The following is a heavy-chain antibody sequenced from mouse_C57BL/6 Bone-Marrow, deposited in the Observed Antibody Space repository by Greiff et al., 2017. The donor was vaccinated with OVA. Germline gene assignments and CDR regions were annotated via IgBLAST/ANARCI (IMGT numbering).Heavy chain of an antibody. Sequence: QVQLQQPRPWLVHPGASVRMSSKASGYTFPRYWLHWVKQRPGRGLAWIGRIDPNSGGTTYNEKFKSKATLTVDKHSSPAYMQRSRLTSEDSEFYKREREGHDGYLDYWGQVSTSTVFS. CDR1: GYTFPRYW. CDR2: IDPNSGGT. J-gene: IGHJ2*01. V-gene: IGHV1-62-3*01. CDR3: EREGHDGYLDY. D-gene: IGHD2-3*01.